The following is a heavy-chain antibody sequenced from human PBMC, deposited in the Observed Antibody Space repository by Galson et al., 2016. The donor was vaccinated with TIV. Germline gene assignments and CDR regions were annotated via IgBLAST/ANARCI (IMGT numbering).Heavy chain of an antibody. J-gene: IGHJ4*02. V-gene: IGHV4-38-2*02. CDR1: DFSITSGHY. CDR2: IYQSRGT. Sequence: SETLSLTCIVSDFSITSGHYWGWVRQPPGKGLEWIGSIYQSRGTYYNPSLKSRLTISVDTSNNQFSVSLSSVTAADTAVYYCARVRIRGGWARYFDFWGQGTPVTVSS. CDR3: ARVRIRGGWARYFDF. D-gene: IGHD3-16*01.